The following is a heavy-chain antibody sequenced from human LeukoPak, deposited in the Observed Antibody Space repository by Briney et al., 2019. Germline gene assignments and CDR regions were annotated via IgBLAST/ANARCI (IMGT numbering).Heavy chain of an antibody. J-gene: IGHJ4*02. CDR1: GFTFTKCA. Sequence: GGSLRLSCVASGFTFTKCAMSWIRQAPGKGLEWVSLIYSGGSTDYADSVKGRFTISRDNSKNTLYLQMNSLRAEDTAVYYCAREEGPLDYWGQGTLVTVSS. CDR3: AREEGPLDY. V-gene: IGHV3-66*01. CDR2: IYSGGST.